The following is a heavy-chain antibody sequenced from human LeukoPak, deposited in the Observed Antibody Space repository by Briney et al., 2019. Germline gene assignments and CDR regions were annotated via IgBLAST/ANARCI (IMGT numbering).Heavy chain of an antibody. CDR3: ARDHNASVFDY. CDR1: GGSFSGYY. V-gene: IGHV4-34*01. J-gene: IGHJ4*02. CDR2: INHSGST. D-gene: IGHD1-1*01. Sequence: SETLSLTCAVYGGSFSGYYWSWIRQPPGKGLEWIGEINHSGSTNYNPSLKSRVTISVATSKNQFSLKLSSVTAADTAVYYCARDHNASVFDYWGQGTLVTVSS.